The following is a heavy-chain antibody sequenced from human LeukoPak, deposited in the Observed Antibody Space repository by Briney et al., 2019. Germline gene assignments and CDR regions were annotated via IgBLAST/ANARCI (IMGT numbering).Heavy chain of an antibody. J-gene: IGHJ3*02. Sequence: IPSETLSLTCIVTDGSISSRNYYWGWIRQPPGKGLEWIASFSFTGGTNCKPSLKSRVTISVDTSKNQFSLNLRSVTAADTAVYYCARHVEGTTRDTWGQGTMVTVSS. D-gene: IGHD5-12*01. CDR2: FSFTGGT. CDR1: DGSISSRNYY. V-gene: IGHV4-39*01. CDR3: ARHVEGTTRDT.